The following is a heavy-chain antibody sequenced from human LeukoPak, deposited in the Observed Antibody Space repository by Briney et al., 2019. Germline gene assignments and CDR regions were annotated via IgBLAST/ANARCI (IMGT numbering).Heavy chain of an antibody. D-gene: IGHD6-13*01. CDR3: ASLKLTPAAGFDY. CDR2: FDPDDGET. J-gene: IGHJ4*02. Sequence: ASVKVSCRVSGYIVNELSMHWVRQAPGKGLEWMGGFDPDDGETVFPQKLQGRVTLTEDTSTDTAYMELSNLRPEDTAVYYCASLKLTPAAGFDYWGQGTLVTVSS. V-gene: IGHV1-24*01. CDR1: GYIVNELS.